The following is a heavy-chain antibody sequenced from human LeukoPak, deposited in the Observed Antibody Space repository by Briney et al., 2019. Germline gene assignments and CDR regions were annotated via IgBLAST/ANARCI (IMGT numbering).Heavy chain of an antibody. J-gene: IGHJ4*02. Sequence: GASVKVSCKASGYTFTNYGISWVRQAPGQALEWMGWISGYNGNTNYAQKLQGRVTMTTDTSTSTVYMELRSLRSDDTAVYYCARDFHSSGYYHYFHYWGQGTLVTVSS. CDR2: ISGYNGNT. V-gene: IGHV1-18*01. D-gene: IGHD3-22*01. CDR1: GYTFTNYG. CDR3: ARDFHSSGYYHYFHY.